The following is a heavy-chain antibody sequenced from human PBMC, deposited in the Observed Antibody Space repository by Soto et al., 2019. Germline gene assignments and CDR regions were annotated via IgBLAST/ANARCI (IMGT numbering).Heavy chain of an antibody. CDR3: ARSVFP. Sequence: QVQLQESGPGLVKPSQTLSLTCTVSGGSISSGGYYWSWIRQDPGKGLEWVGYIYYSGRTSYNPSPTSRVTISVDTSKTQFSLKLSSVTAADTAVYYCARSVFPWGQGTLVTVSS. J-gene: IGHJ5*02. CDR2: IYYSGRT. V-gene: IGHV4-31*03. CDR1: GGSISSGGYY.